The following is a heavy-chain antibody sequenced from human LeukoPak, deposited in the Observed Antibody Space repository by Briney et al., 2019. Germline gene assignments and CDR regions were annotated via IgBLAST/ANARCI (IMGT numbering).Heavy chain of an antibody. D-gene: IGHD4-17*01. CDR2: ISSSSSNI. J-gene: IGHJ4*02. Sequence: PGGSLRLSCAASGFTFSSYSMNWVRQAPGKGLEWVSSISSSSSNIYYADSVKGRFTISRDNARNSLYLQMNSLRAEDTAVYYCARDQDYGDYDFDYWGQGTLVTVSS. V-gene: IGHV3-21*01. CDR3: ARDQDYGDYDFDY. CDR1: GFTFSSYS.